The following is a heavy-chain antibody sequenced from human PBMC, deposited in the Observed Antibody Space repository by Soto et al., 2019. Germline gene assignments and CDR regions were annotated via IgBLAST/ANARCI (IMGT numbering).Heavy chain of an antibody. CDR1: GGSISSGGYS. D-gene: IGHD3-22*01. V-gene: IGHV4-30-2*01. CDR3: ARGDYYDSSGYPLNAFDI. CDR2: IYHSGST. J-gene: IGHJ3*02. Sequence: PSEALSLTCAVYGGSISSGGYSWSWIRQPPGKGLEWIGYIYHSGSTYYNPSLKSRVTISVDRSKNQFSLKLSSVTAADTAVYYCARGDYYDSSGYPLNAFDIWGQGTMVTVSS.